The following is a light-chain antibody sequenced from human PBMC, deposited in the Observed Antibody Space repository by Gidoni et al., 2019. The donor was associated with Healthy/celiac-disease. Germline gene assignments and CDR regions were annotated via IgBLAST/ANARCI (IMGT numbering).Light chain of an antibody. Sequence: QSSLTHPAPFSGSPGQSTTISCTGTSSDVGGYNYVSCYQQHQGKAHKLMIYDVSNRPSGVSNRFAGSKSGNTAALTIAGLHAEDEADYYCSSYTSSSTREFGGGTKLTVL. CDR2: DVS. J-gene: IGLJ2*01. CDR1: SSDVGGYNY. V-gene: IGLV2-14*03. CDR3: SSYTSSSTRE.